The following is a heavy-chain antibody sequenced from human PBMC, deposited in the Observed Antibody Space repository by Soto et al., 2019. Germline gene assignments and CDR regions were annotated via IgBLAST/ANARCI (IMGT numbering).Heavy chain of an antibody. D-gene: IGHD4-17*01. J-gene: IGHJ5*02. CDR1: GFTFSSYG. Sequence: GGSLRLSCAASGFTFSSYGMHWVRQAPGKGLEWVAVISYDGSNKYYADSVKGRFTISRDNSKNTLYLQMNSLRAEDTAVYYCAKDRRVGRTTELWFDPWGQGTLVTVSS. V-gene: IGHV3-30*18. CDR2: ISYDGSNK. CDR3: AKDRRVGRTTELWFDP.